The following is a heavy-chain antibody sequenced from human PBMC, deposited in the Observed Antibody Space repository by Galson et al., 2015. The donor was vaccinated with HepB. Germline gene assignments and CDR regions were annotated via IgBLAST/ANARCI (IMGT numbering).Heavy chain of an antibody. CDR2: ISSSSSYI. CDR1: GFTFSSYS. V-gene: IGHV3-21*01. J-gene: IGHJ4*02. D-gene: IGHD3-22*01. Sequence: SLRLSCAASGFTFSSYSMNWVRQAPGKGLEWVSSISSSSSYIYYADSVKGRFTISRDNAKNSLYLQMNSLRAEDTAVYYCARDYYDSSGSWPEYFDYWGQGTLVTVSS. CDR3: ARDYYDSSGSWPEYFDY.